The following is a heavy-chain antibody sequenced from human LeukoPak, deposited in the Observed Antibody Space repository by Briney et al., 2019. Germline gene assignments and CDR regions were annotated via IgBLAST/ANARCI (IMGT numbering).Heavy chain of an antibody. V-gene: IGHV3-23*01. D-gene: IGHD2-15*01. CDR1: GCTLSSHT. J-gene: IGHJ4*01. Sequence: GGSLRLSCAAPGCTLSSHTISGVHHTPQTGQGWVSAITGSGGTTYYADSVKGRSTIPRDNTNNTLYLQMNILTAENTAVYYCGQFPRDIVVVVAAGGFGYWGQGTLGNGSS. CDR3: GQFPRDIVVVVAAGGFGY. CDR2: ITGSGGTT.